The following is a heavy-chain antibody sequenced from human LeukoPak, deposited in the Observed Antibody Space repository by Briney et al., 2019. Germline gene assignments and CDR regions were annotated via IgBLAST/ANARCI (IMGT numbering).Heavy chain of an antibody. CDR2: MNPNSGNT. D-gene: IGHD2-15*01. J-gene: IGHJ4*02. V-gene: IGHV1-8*01. CDR1: GYTFTNYD. CDR3: ARARVMGYCSGGSCYHLDY. Sequence: ASVKVSCKTSGYTFTNYDINWVRQATGQGLEWMGWMNPNSGNTGYAQKFQGRVTMTRNTSINTAYLELSSLRSEDTAVYYCARARVMGYCSGGSCYHLDYWGLGTLVTVSS.